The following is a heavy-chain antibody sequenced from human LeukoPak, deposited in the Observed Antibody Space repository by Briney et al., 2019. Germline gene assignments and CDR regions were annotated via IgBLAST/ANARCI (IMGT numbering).Heavy chain of an antibody. V-gene: IGHV1-8*01. CDR3: ARSPPLDYYDSSGYIHFDC. J-gene: IGHJ4*02. Sequence: ASVKVSCKASGYTFTSYDINWVRQATGQGLEWMGWMNPNSGNTGYAQKFQGRVTMTRNTSISTAYMELSSLRSEDTAVYYCARSPPLDYYDSSGYIHFDCWGQGTLVTVSS. D-gene: IGHD3-22*01. CDR1: GYTFTSYD. CDR2: MNPNSGNT.